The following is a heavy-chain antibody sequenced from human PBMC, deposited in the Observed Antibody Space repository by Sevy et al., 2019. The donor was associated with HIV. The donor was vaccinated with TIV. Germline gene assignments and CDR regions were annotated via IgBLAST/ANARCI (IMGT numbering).Heavy chain of an antibody. CDR3: ANGGRWLQLPSFDY. CDR2: ISYDGSNK. D-gene: IGHD5-12*01. CDR1: GFTFSSYG. Sequence: GGSLRLSCAASGFTFSSYGMHWVRQAPGKGLEWVAVISYDGSNKYYADSVKGRFTISRDNSKNTLYLQMNSLRAEDTAVYYCANGGRWLQLPSFDYWGQGTLVTVSS. J-gene: IGHJ4*02. V-gene: IGHV3-30*18.